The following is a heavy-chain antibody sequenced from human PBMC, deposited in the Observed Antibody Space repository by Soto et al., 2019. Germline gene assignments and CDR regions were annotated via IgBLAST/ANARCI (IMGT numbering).Heavy chain of an antibody. CDR2: IWYDGSKK. Sequence: PWGSLRLSCAASGFIFNNFGIHFFRHSPGKGLEWVAVIWYDGSKKYYADSVKGRFTISRDSSKNTVDLEMNSLRVEDTAVYHCASAGQQLVWYFDYWGHGTLVTVSS. D-gene: IGHD6-13*01. V-gene: IGHV3-33*01. CDR3: ASAGQQLVWYFDY. J-gene: IGHJ4*01. CDR1: GFIFNNFG.